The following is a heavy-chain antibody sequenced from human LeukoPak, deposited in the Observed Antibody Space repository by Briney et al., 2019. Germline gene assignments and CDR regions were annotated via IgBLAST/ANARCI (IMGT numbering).Heavy chain of an antibody. J-gene: IGHJ3*02. Sequence: SETLSLTCTVSGGSISSYYWSWIRQPAGKGLEWIGRIYTSGSTNYNPSLKSRVTMSVDTSKNQFSLKLSSVTAADTAVYYCARDHYYDSSGYYYDDAFDIWGQGTMVTVSS. CDR1: GGSISSYY. CDR3: ARDHYYDSSGYYYDDAFDI. CDR2: IYTSGST. V-gene: IGHV4-4*07. D-gene: IGHD3-22*01.